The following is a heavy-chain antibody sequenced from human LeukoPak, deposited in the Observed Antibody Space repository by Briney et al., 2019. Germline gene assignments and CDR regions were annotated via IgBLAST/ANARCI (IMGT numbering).Heavy chain of an antibody. V-gene: IGHV3-23*01. CDR1: GFTFSSSA. J-gene: IGHJ5*02. Sequence: GGSLRLSCAASGFTFSSSAMSWVRQAPGKGLEWVSAISNNGGYTYYADSVQGRFTISRDNSKSTLCLQMNSLRVEGTAVYYCARDWRDRSFDPWGQGILVTVSS. CDR2: ISNNGGYT. D-gene: IGHD3-16*02. CDR3: ARDWRDRSFDP.